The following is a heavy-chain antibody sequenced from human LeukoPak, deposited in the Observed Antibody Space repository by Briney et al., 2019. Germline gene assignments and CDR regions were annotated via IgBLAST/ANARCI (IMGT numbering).Heavy chain of an antibody. J-gene: IGHJ4*02. D-gene: IGHD6-19*01. CDR3: ARVGISSGPIIDY. V-gene: IGHV4-39*07. CDR1: GGSISSSSYY. CDR2: IYYSGST. Sequence: PSETLSLTCTVSGGSISSSSYYWGWIRQPPGKGLEWIGGIYYSGSTYYNPSLKSRVTISVDTSKNQFSLKLSSVTAADTAVYYCARVGISSGPIIDYWGQGTLVTVSS.